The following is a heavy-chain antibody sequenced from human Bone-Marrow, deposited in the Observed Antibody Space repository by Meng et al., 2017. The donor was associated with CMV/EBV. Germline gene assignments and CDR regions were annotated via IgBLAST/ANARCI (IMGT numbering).Heavy chain of an antibody. CDR1: FSGYC. V-gene: IGHV4-34*01. Sequence: FSGYCWSWIRQPPGKGLEWIGEINHSGSTNYNPSLKSRVTISVDTSKNQFSLKLSSVTAADTAVYYCARKRLGYCSSTSCYRRGWFDPWGQGTLVTVSS. J-gene: IGHJ5*02. CDR3: ARKRLGYCSSTSCYRRGWFDP. CDR2: INHSGST. D-gene: IGHD2-2*02.